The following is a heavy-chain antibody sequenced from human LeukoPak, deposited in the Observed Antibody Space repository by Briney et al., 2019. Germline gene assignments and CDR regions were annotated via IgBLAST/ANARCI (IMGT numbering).Heavy chain of an antibody. Sequence: ASVKVSCKASGYTFTSYGISWVRQAPGQGLEWMGWISAYNGNTNYAQKLQGRVTMTTDTSTSTAYMELSSLRSEDTAVYYCATSIVVASATRGNPPPYHYYYGMDVWGQGTTVTVSS. D-gene: IGHD2-2*01. CDR1: GYTFTSYG. V-gene: IGHV1-18*01. CDR2: ISAYNGNT. J-gene: IGHJ6*02. CDR3: ATSIVVASATRGNPPPYHYYYGMDV.